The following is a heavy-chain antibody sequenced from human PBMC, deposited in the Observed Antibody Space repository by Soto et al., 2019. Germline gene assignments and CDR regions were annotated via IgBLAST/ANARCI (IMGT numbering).Heavy chain of an antibody. J-gene: IGHJ6*02. V-gene: IGHV1-2*04. Sequence: GASVKVSCKASGYSFSDYHIHCVLQAPLQWRDWLGRINPKSGGTSSAQKFQGWVTMTRDTSISTAYMELTRLRSDDTAVYFCARGHSTDCSNGVCSFFYNHEMDVWGQGTTVTVSS. CDR2: INPKSGGT. D-gene: IGHD2-8*01. CDR3: ARGHSTDCSNGVCSFFYNHEMDV. CDR1: GYSFSDYH.